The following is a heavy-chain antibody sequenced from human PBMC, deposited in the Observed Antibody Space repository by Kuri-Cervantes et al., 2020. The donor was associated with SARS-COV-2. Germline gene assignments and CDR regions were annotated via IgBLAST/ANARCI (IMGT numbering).Heavy chain of an antibody. J-gene: IGHJ4*02. V-gene: IGHV4-34*01. D-gene: IGHD2/OR15-2a*01. CDR1: SGSFSDYY. CDR2: INHSGNT. Sequence: ESLKISCAGYSGSFSDYYWSWVRQPPGKGLEWIGEINHSGNTNYDPSLESRVTISIDTSKNQFSLKLSSVTAADTAVYYCAKHYCNYTSCYFNYWGQGNLVTVSS. CDR3: AKHYCNYTSCYFNY.